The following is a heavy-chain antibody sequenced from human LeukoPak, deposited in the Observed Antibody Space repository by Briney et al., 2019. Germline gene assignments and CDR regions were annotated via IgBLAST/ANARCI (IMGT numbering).Heavy chain of an antibody. Sequence: SVKVSCKASGGTFSNYAFSWVRQAPGQGLEWMGRIIPIFATANYAQNFQGRVTITTDESTSTAYMELSSLSSEDTAVYYCARGHVDIVSTIQFDYWGQGTLVTVSS. CDR2: IIPIFATA. CDR1: GGTFSNYA. CDR3: ARGHVDIVSTIQFDY. J-gene: IGHJ4*02. D-gene: IGHD5/OR15-5a*01. V-gene: IGHV1-69*05.